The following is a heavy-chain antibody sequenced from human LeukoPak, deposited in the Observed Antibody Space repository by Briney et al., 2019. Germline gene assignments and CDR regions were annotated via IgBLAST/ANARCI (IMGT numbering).Heavy chain of an antibody. Sequence: ASVKVSCKASGGTFSSYAISWVRQAPGQGLEWMGRIIPILGIANYAQKFQGRVTMTTDTSTSTAYMDLRSLRSDDTAVYYCARPVAVAGAYYYYYMDVWGKGTTVTVSS. CDR3: ARPVAVAGAYYYYYMDV. J-gene: IGHJ6*03. CDR2: IIPILGIA. D-gene: IGHD6-19*01. V-gene: IGHV1-69*04. CDR1: GGTFSSYA.